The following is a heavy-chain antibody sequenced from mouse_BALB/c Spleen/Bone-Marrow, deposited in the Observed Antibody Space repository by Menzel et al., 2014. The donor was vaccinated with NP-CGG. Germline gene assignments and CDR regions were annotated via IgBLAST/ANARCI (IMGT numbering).Heavy chain of an antibody. CDR2: IWSDGST. CDR3: ARHRYGAMDY. Sequence: QVQLQQSGPDLVAPSQSQSITCTVSGFSLTSYGVHWVRQPPGKALEWLVVIWSDGSTTYNSALKSRLSISKDNSKSQVFLKMNSLQTDDTAMYYCARHRYGAMDYWGQGTSVTVSS. D-gene: IGHD2-14*01. J-gene: IGHJ4*01. CDR1: GFSLTSYG. V-gene: IGHV2-6-2*01.